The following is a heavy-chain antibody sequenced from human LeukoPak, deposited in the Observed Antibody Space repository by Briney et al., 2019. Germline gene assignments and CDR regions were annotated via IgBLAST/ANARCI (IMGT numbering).Heavy chain of an antibody. V-gene: IGHV1-18*04. CDR2: ISAYNGNT. J-gene: IGHJ4*02. Sequence: ASVTVSCMASGYTFTNYGISWVRQAPGQGLEWMGWISAYNGNTNYAQKLQGRVTMTTDTSTSTAYMELRSLRSDDTAVYYCARVPPGSGYLDYWGQGTLVTVSS. D-gene: IGHD3-10*01. CDR3: ARVPPGSGYLDY. CDR1: GYTFTNYG.